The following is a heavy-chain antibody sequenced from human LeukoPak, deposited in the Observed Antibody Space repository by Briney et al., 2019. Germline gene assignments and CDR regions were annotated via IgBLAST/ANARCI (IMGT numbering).Heavy chain of an antibody. D-gene: IGHD3-22*01. CDR1: GGSISSYY. J-gene: IGHJ2*01. CDR3: ARDPNYDSGGYYWYVDL. CDR2: IYTSGST. V-gene: IGHV4-4*07. Sequence: SETLSLTCTVSGGSISSYYWSCIRQPAGKGLEWIGRIYTSGSTNYNPSLKSRVTISVDKSKNQFSLKLSSVTAADTAVYYCARDPNYDSGGYYWYVDLWGRGTLVTVSS.